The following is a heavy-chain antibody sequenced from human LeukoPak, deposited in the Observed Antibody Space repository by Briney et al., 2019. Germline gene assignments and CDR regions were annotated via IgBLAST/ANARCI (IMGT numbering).Heavy chain of an antibody. CDR1: GFTFTTYW. CDR3: KSGGAAPGSFDY. V-gene: IGHV3-7*01. J-gene: IGHJ4*02. CDR2: IKYDGSEQ. D-gene: IGHD1-26*01. Sequence: GGSLRLSCAASGFTFTTYWMSWMRQAPGKGLQWVANIKYDGSEQYYVDSVKGRFTISRDNAKNSLFLQMNSLGVEDAAVYYCKSGGAAPGSFDYWGQGALVTVSP.